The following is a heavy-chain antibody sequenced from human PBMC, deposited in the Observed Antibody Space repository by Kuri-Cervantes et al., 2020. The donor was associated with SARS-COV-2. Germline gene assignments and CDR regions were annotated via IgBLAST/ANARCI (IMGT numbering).Heavy chain of an antibody. Sequence: GSLRLSCTVSGGSISSYYWSWIRPPPGRGLEWIGYIYYSGSTNYNPSLKSRVTISVDTSKNQFSLKLSSVTAADTAVYYCARGARLLEWTPSPFAFDIWGQGTMVTVSS. CDR1: GGSISSYY. D-gene: IGHD3-3*01. CDR2: IYYSGST. CDR3: ARGARLLEWTPSPFAFDI. V-gene: IGHV4-59*01. J-gene: IGHJ3*02.